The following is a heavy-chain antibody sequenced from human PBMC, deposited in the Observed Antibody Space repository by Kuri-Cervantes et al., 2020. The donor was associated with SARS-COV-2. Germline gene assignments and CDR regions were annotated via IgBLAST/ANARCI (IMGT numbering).Heavy chain of an antibody. CDR1: GFTFSSYV. CDR3: AKALSGCAGDCPTR. Sequence: GESLKISCAASGFTFSSYVMTWVRQAPGKGLEWVSSICVSGGSTYYANSVKGRFTISRDNSKNTLYLQMNSLRAEDTAVYYCAKALSGCAGDCPTRWGQGTLVTISS. J-gene: IGHJ4*02. CDR2: ICVSGGST. V-gene: IGHV3-23*01. D-gene: IGHD2-21*01.